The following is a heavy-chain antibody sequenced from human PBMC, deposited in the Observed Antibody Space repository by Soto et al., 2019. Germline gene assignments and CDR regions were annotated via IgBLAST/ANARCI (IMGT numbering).Heavy chain of an antibody. CDR3: ARGSTAGFWSGYFYY. D-gene: IGHD3-3*01. CDR1: GGTFSSYA. J-gene: IGHJ4*02. Sequence: SVKVSCKASGGTFSSYAISWVRQAPGQGLEWMGGIIPIFGTANYAQKFQGRVTITADESTSTAYMELSSLRSEDTAVYYCARGSTAGFWSGYFYYWGQGNVVTVSS. V-gene: IGHV1-69*13. CDR2: IIPIFGTA.